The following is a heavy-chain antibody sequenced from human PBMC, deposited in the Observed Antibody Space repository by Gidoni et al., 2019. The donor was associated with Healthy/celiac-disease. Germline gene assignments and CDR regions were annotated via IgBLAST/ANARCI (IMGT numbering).Heavy chain of an antibody. D-gene: IGHD3-22*01. CDR3: TRQGRYYYDSGVYGMDV. CDR2: IRSKANSYAT. Sequence: EVQLVESGGGLVQPGGSLQLSCAASGFPLSGSAKHWVRQASGKGLECVGRIRSKANSYATAYSASVKGRFTISRDDSKNTAYLQMNSLKTEDTAVYYCTRQGRYYYDSGVYGMDVWGQGTTVTVSS. J-gene: IGHJ6*02. V-gene: IGHV3-73*02. CDR1: GFPLSGSA.